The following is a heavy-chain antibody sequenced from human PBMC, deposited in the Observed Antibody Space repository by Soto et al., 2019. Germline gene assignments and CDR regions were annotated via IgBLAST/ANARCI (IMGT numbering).Heavy chain of an antibody. D-gene: IGHD5-12*01. Sequence: PSETLSLTCTVSGGSISSGGYYWSWIRQHPGKGLEWIGYIYYSGSTYYNPSLKSRVTISVDTSKNQFSLKLSSVTAADTAVYYCARVWGQVATTENYFDYWGQGTLVTVSS. V-gene: IGHV4-31*03. CDR1: GGSISSGGYY. J-gene: IGHJ4*02. CDR2: IYYSGST. CDR3: ARVWGQVATTENYFDY.